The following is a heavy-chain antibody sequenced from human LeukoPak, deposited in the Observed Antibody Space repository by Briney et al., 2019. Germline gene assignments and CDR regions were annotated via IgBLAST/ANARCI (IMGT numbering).Heavy chain of an antibody. J-gene: IGHJ4*02. Sequence: GGSLRLSCAASGFTFSRYWMSWVRQAPGKGLEWVANIKEDGSEKYYVDSVKGRFTICRDNAKNSVYLQMNSLRAEDTAVYYCARVRYFDWFLDYWGQGTLVTVPS. CDR1: GFTFSRYW. CDR2: IKEDGSEK. D-gene: IGHD3-9*01. V-gene: IGHV3-7*03. CDR3: ARVRYFDWFLDY.